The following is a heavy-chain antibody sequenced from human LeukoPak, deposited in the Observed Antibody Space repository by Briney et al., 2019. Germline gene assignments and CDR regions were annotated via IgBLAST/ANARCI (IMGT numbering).Heavy chain of an antibody. CDR2: ISSSSSYI. D-gene: IGHD1-26*01. J-gene: IGHJ4*02. Sequence: NPGGSLRLSCAASGFTFSSYSMTWVRQAPGKGLEWVSSISSSSSYIYYADSVKGRFTISRDNAKNSLYLQMNSLRAEDTAVYYCAARSGSYYVFDDYWGQGTLVTVSS. V-gene: IGHV3-21*01. CDR3: AARSGSYYVFDDY. CDR1: GFTFSSYS.